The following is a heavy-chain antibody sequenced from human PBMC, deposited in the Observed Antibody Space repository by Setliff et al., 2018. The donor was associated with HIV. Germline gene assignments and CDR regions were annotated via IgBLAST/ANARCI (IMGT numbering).Heavy chain of an antibody. CDR2: IYYSGST. J-gene: IGHJ4*02. Sequence: SETLSLTCAVYGGAFNDYYWNWIRQPPGEGLQWIGEIYYSGSTYYNPSLKSRVTISVDTSKNHFSLKLSSVTAADTAVYYCARFSPNPPDDYSTTYIDYWGQGTLVTVSS. CDR1: GGAFNDYY. V-gene: IGHV4-34*01. D-gene: IGHD2-8*01. CDR3: ARFSPNPPDDYSTTYIDY.